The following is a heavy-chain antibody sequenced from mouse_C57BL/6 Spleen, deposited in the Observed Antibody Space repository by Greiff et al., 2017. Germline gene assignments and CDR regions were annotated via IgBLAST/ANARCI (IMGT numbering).Heavy chain of an antibody. V-gene: IGHV1-4*01. CDR2: INPCSGYT. CDR1: GYTFTSYT. J-gene: IGHJ2*01. D-gene: IGHD2-3*01. Sequence: VQLQESGAELARPGASVKMSCKASGYTFTSYTMHWVKQRPGQGLEWIGYINPCSGYTKYNQKFKDKATLTADKSSSTAYMQLSSLTSEDSAVYYCARGGYEEYYFDYWGQGTTLTVSS. CDR3: ARGGYEEYYFDY.